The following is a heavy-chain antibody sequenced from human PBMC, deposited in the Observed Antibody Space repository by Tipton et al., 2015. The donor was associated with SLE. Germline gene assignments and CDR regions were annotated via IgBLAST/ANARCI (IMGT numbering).Heavy chain of an antibody. V-gene: IGHV3-11*01. CDR2: ISSSGTII. CDR1: GFTFSDYY. CDR3: ARHPFYYYYMGV. J-gene: IGHJ6*03. Sequence: SLRLSCAASGFTFSDYYMSWIRQAPGKGLEWVSYISSSGTIIYYADSVKGRFTVSRDSDSLYLQMNSLGVEDTAVYYCARHPFYYYYMGVWGRGTSVTVSS.